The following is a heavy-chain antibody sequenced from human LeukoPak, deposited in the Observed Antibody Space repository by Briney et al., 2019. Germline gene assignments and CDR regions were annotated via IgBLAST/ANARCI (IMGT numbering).Heavy chain of an antibody. CDR1: GASVSSASY. CDR2: IYNGVNT. Sequence: PSETLSLTCTVSGASVSSASYWAWIRQPPGKGVEWIAHIYNGVNTNYNPSLKSRVTISVDTSKNQFSLRLNSVTAADTAVYYCARGGPGYSSSWYIPYWGQGTLVTVSS. V-gene: IGHV4-61*01. D-gene: IGHD6-13*01. J-gene: IGHJ4*02. CDR3: ARGGPGYSSSWYIPY.